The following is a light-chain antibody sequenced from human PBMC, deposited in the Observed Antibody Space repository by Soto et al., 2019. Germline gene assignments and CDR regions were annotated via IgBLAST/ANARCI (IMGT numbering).Light chain of an antibody. Sequence: EIVLTQSPGPLSLSPGERATLSCRASQSIISNYLAWYQQKPGQTPRLLIYRASSGASGIPDRFSGSGSGTYFTLTITTLEPEDSAVYYCQQYGRSPRTFGQGTKVDIK. CDR3: QQYGRSPRT. CDR2: RAS. J-gene: IGKJ1*01. CDR1: QSIISNY. V-gene: IGKV3-20*01.